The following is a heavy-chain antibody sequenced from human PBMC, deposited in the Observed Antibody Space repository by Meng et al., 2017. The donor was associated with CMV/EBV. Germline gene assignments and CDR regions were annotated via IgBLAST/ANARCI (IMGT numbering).Heavy chain of an antibody. CDR3: TNPSPRRRGYCSSTSCPRWYGMDV. Sequence: GGSLRLSCAASGFTFSNAWMSWVRQAPGKGLEWVGRIKSKTDGGTTDYAAPVKGRFTISRDDSKNTLYLQMNGLKTEDTAVHYCTNPSPRRRGYCSSTSCPRWYGMDVWGQGTTVTVSS. D-gene: IGHD2-2*03. V-gene: IGHV3-15*01. CDR2: IKSKTDGGTT. J-gene: IGHJ6*02. CDR1: GFTFSNAW.